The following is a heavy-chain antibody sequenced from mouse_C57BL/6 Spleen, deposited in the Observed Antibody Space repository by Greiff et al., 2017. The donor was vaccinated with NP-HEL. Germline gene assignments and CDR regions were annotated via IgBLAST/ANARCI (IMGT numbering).Heavy chain of an antibody. CDR3: ARRDYDGDWYFDV. CDR2: IYPGSGST. D-gene: IGHD2-4*01. CDR1: GYTFTSYW. V-gene: IGHV1-55*01. J-gene: IGHJ1*03. Sequence: VQLQQSGAELVKPGASVKMSCKASGYTFTSYWITWVKQRPGQGLEWIGDIYPGSGSTHYNEKFKSKATLTVDTSSSTAYMQLSSLTSEDSAVYYCARRDYDGDWYFDVWGTGTTVTVSS.